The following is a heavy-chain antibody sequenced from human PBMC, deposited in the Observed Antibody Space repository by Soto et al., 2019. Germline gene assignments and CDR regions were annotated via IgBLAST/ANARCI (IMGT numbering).Heavy chain of an antibody. J-gene: IGHJ6*02. CDR1: GDSVSSNSAA. CDR2: TYYRSKWYN. CDR3: AREEVWDSSSWYGGYYYYGMDV. D-gene: IGHD6-13*01. Sequence: SETLSLTCAISGDSVSSNSAAWNWIRQSPSRGLEWLGRTYYRSKWYNDYAVSVKSRITINPDTSKNQFSLQLNSVTPEDTAVYYCAREEVWDSSSWYGGYYYYGMDVWGQGTTVTVSS. V-gene: IGHV6-1*01.